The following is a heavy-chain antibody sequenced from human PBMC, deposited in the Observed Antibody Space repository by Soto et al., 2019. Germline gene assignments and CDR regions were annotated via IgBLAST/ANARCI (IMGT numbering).Heavy chain of an antibody. D-gene: IGHD3-10*01. CDR1: GDTFNFYS. CDR3: ATSYGSGQRAFDC. Sequence: QVQLVQSGAEVKRPGSSVKVSCKASGDTFNFYSINWVRQAPGLGLEWMGRVNPILSMSNYAQRFQVRVTMTADKSTSTAYMELSGLRSEDTAIYYCATSYGSGQRAFDCWGQGALVTVAS. J-gene: IGHJ4*02. V-gene: IGHV1-69*04. CDR2: VNPILSMS.